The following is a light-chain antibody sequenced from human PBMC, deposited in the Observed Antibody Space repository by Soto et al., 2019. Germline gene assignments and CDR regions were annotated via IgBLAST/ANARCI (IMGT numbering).Light chain of an antibody. Sequence: IVLTQSPATLSLSPGERATLSCRASQSISYNLAWYQQKPGQAPRLLIYDASNKATGVPARFSGSGSGTDFPLSISSLEPEDFAVYYCQQRGDWPLYIFGQGSRLEIK. V-gene: IGKV3-11*01. CDR1: QSISYN. CDR2: DAS. CDR3: QQRGDWPLYI. J-gene: IGKJ2*01.